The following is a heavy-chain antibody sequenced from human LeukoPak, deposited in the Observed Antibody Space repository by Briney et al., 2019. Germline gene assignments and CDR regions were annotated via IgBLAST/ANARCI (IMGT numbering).Heavy chain of an antibody. D-gene: IGHD3-10*01. V-gene: IGHV4-59*08. Sequence: SETLSLTCTVSGGSFSGHYWSWIRQPPGKRLEWIAYVYDSGSTNYNPSLQSRVTISGDTSKNQFILKLTSVTAADTAVYYCARLSGGRWFDPWGQGTLVTVSS. CDR2: VYDSGST. J-gene: IGHJ5*02. CDR1: GGSFSGHY. CDR3: ARLSGGRWFDP.